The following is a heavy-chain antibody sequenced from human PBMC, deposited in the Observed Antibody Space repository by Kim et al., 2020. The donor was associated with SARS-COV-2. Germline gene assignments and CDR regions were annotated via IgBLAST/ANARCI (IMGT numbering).Heavy chain of an antibody. D-gene: IGHD6-13*01. J-gene: IGHJ4*02. V-gene: IGHV3-43*01. Sequence: YADSVKGRFTITRDNSKNSLYLQMNSLRTEDTALYYCAKSGYSSSWYQGWGKGTLVTVSS. CDR3: AKSGYSSSWYQG.